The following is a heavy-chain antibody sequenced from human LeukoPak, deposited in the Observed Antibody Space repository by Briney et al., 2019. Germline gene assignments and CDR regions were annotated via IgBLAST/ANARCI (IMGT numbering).Heavy chain of an antibody. Sequence: GGSLRLSCSASGFAFSTYWMHWVRQASGKGLVWVSRINGDGSSTSYADSVKGRFTISRDNAKNTLYLQMNSLRAEDTAVYYCARDQGYQGVDPWGQGTLVTVSS. CDR1: GFAFSTYW. CDR3: ARDQGYQGVDP. CDR2: INGDGSST. D-gene: IGHD6-13*01. J-gene: IGHJ5*02. V-gene: IGHV3-74*01.